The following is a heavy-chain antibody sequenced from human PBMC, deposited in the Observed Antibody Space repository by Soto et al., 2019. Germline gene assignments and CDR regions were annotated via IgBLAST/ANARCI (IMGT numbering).Heavy chain of an antibody. CDR2: IIPIFGTA. CDR3: ARCKGGEYSYGYLSH. Sequence: SVKVSCKASGGTFSSYAISWVRQAPGQGLEWMGGIIPIFGTANYAQKFQGRVTITADESTSTAYMELSSLRSEDTAVYYCARCKGGEYSYGYLSHWGQGTLVTVSS. D-gene: IGHD5-18*01. V-gene: IGHV1-69*13. CDR1: GGTFSSYA. J-gene: IGHJ4*02.